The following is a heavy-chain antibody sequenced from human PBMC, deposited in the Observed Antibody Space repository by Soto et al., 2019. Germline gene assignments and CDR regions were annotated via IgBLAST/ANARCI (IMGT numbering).Heavy chain of an antibody. CDR2: ISGSGANT. D-gene: IGHD6-13*01. CDR3: AITPEFGRAKQLG. CDR1: GFTFSSIA. J-gene: IGHJ4*02. V-gene: IGHV3-23*01. Sequence: EVQLLESGGGLVQPGGSLRLSCAASGFTFSSIAMSWVRQAPGKGLEWVSAISGSGANTYYADSVMGRFTMSRDHSKNTDYVQMNILRAEDTGIYYLAITPEFGRAKQLGWGQGTLVTVST.